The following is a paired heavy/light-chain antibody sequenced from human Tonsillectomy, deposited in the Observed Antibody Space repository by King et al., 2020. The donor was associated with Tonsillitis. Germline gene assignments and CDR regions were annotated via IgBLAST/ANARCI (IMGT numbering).Light chain of an antibody. CDR1: SLRSYY. V-gene: IGLV3-19*01. J-gene: IGLJ2*01. CDR3: NSRDSSGDHLV. CDR2: GKN. Sequence: SSELTQDPAVSVALGQTVRITCQGDSLRSYYASWYQQKPGQAPVLVIYGKNNRPSGIPDRFSGSTSGNTPSLTITGAQAEDEADYYCNSRDSSGDHLVFGGGTKLTVL.
Heavy chain of an antibody. Sequence: QLQLQESGPGLVKPSETLSLTCTVSGGSISSSSYHWGWIRQPPGKGLEWIGSIHYSGSTYYSPSLKSRVTISVDTSKKQVSLKLRSVTAADTAVYYCARHSDYRDFLVVPIFDYWGQGTLVTVSS. CDR3: ARHSDYRDFLVVPIFDY. CDR2: IHYSGST. V-gene: IGHV4-39*01. J-gene: IGHJ4*02. D-gene: IGHD4-17*01. CDR1: GGSISSSSYH.